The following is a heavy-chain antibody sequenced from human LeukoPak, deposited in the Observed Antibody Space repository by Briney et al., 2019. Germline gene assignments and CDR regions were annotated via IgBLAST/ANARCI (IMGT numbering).Heavy chain of an antibody. J-gene: IGHJ6*03. V-gene: IGHV4-39*07. D-gene: IGHD2-2*02. Sequence: SETLSLTCTVSGGSISSSSYYWGWIRQPSGKGLEWIGSIYYSGSTYYNPSLKSRVTISVDTSKNQFSLKLSSVTAADTAVYYCARVAPGSYCSSTSCYSYYYMDVWGKGTTVTVSS. CDR1: GGSISSSSYY. CDR2: IYYSGST. CDR3: ARVAPGSYCSSTSCYSYYYMDV.